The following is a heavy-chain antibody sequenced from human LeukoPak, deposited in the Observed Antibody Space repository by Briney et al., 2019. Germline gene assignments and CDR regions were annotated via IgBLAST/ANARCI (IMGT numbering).Heavy chain of an antibody. CDR1: GFTFSSYS. CDR3: ARDQVYSIPDHCSGGSCYSGSLDIRYFDY. D-gene: IGHD2-15*01. Sequence: PGGSLRLSCAASGFTFSSYSMNWVRQAPGKGLEWVSSISSSSSYIYYADSVKGRFTISRDNAKNSLYLQMNSLRAEDTAVYYCARDQVYSIPDHCSGGSCYSGSLDIRYFDYWGQGTLVTVSS. J-gene: IGHJ4*02. V-gene: IGHV3-21*01. CDR2: ISSSSSYI.